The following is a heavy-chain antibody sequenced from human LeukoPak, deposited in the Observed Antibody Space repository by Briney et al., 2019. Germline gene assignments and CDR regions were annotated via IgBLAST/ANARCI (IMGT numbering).Heavy chain of an antibody. D-gene: IGHD3-10*01. J-gene: IGHJ4*02. CDR1: GGTFSSYA. Sequence: PEASVKVSCKASGGTFSSYAISWVRQAPGQGLEWMGGIIPIFGTANYAQQFQGRVTITADESTSTVYMELSSLRSEDTAVYYCARDSEVRRNLWHYWGQGTLVTVSS. CDR3: ARDSEVRRNLWHY. V-gene: IGHV1-69*13. CDR2: IIPIFGTA.